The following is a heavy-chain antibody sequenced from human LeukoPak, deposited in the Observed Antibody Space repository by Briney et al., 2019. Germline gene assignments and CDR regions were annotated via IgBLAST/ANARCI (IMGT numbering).Heavy chain of an antibody. D-gene: IGHD3-22*01. CDR1: GFTFSSYS. V-gene: IGHV3-9*01. CDR3: AKAALPTVILVGRYCYFDL. Sequence: GGSLRLSCAASGFTFSSYSMNWVRQAPGKGLEWVSGISWNSGDIAYADSVKGRFTISRDNAKNSLYLQMNSLRAEDTALYYCAKAALPTVILVGRYCYFDLWGRGTLVTVSS. CDR2: ISWNSGDI. J-gene: IGHJ2*01.